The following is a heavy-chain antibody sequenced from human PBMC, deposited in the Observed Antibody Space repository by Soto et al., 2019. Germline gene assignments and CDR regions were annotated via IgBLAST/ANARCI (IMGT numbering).Heavy chain of an antibody. CDR1: GLSFDNYG. D-gene: IGHD3-16*01. V-gene: IGHV3-23*01. Sequence: EVQLLASGGDLVQPGGSLRLSCVASGLSFDNYGMSWVRQAPGKGLEWVSAIKSDASSTYYAASVKDRFTISRDNSKNTLYLQLSSLRAEDAAVYYCAQLGLMTFSHKHYFNHWGRGTLVTVSS. CDR2: IKSDASST. J-gene: IGHJ4*02. CDR3: AQLGLMTFSHKHYFNH.